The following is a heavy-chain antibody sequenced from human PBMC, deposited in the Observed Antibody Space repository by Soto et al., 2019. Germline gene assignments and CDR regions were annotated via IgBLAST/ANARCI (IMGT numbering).Heavy chain of an antibody. D-gene: IGHD6-19*01. CDR2: IDPRDSYT. CDR1: GYSFTDFW. V-gene: IGHV5-10-1*03. Sequence: EVQLVQSGAEVKKPGESLRISCKGSGYSFTDFWINWVRQMPGKGLEWMGRIDPRDSYTNFSPSFQGHVTISVNKSITTAYLHWSSLKASDTAMYDCARRGSSGLFTLMPVDIWGQGTMVTVSS. CDR3: ARRGSSGLFTLMPVDI. J-gene: IGHJ3*02.